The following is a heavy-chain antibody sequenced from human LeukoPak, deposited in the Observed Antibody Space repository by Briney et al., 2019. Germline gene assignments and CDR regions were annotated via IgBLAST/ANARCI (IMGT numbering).Heavy chain of an antibody. V-gene: IGHV5-51*01. Sequence: GESLKISCKGSGYSFSTYWIGWVRRMPGKGLEWMGIIYPGDSDTRYSPSFQGPVTISADKSISTAYLQWNSLKASDTAMYYCARRGSGWTIDYWGQGTLVTVSS. D-gene: IGHD6-19*01. CDR3: ARRGSGWTIDY. CDR1: GYSFSTYW. J-gene: IGHJ4*02. CDR2: IYPGDSDT.